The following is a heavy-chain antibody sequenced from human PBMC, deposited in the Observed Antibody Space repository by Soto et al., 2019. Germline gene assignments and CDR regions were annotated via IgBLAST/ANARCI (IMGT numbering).Heavy chain of an antibody. D-gene: IGHD3-3*01. Sequence: GGSLRLSCAASGFTFSSYAMSWVRQAPGKGLEWVSAISGSGGSTYYADSVKGRFTISRDNSKNTLYLQMNSLRAEDTAVYYCSKDQWPRITIFGVVIPFFDYWGQGTLVTVSS. V-gene: IGHV3-23*01. J-gene: IGHJ4*02. CDR1: GFTFSSYA. CDR2: ISGSGGST. CDR3: SKDQWPRITIFGVVIPFFDY.